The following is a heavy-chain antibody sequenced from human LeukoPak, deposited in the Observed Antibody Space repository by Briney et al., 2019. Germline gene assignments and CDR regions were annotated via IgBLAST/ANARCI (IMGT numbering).Heavy chain of an antibody. CDR3: ALDSSGWSDDSFDI. D-gene: IGHD6-13*01. CDR2: IYYSGST. Sequence: PSETLSLTCTVSGASISFYYWSWIRQPPGKGLEWIGYIYYSGSTNHNPSLKSRVTMSIDTSKNHFSLNLNSVTAADTAIYYCALDSSGWSDDSFDIWGQGTMVTVSS. J-gene: IGHJ3*02. CDR1: GASISFYY. V-gene: IGHV4-59*01.